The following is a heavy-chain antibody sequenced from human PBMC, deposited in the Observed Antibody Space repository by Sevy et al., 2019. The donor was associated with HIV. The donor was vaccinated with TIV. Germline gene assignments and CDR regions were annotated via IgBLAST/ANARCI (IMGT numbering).Heavy chain of an antibody. J-gene: IGHJ4*02. CDR1: GGSVSTDSYC. CDR2: LFYSGRT. CDR3: ARCRSHYSDYATGSFDY. D-gene: IGHD4-17*01. Sequence: SESLSLTCTVSGGSVSTDSYCWSWIRQPPGKGLEWIGYLFYSGRTNYNPSLKSRVTISLDTSKNQLSLKLSSVTAADTAMYYCARCRSHYSDYATGSFDYWGQGALVTVSS. V-gene: IGHV4-61*01.